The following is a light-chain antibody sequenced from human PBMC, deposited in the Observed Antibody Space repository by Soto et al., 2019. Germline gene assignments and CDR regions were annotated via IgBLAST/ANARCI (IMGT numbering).Light chain of an antibody. Sequence: EIVLTQSPGTLSLSPVDRATLSCRASQSVSSDYVAWYQQKPGQTPNVLIYRASIRATGIPDRFSGSGSGTDFTLTISRLEPEDFAVYYCQQYGSSPPTFGQGTKVDIK. CDR3: QQYGSSPPT. V-gene: IGKV3-20*01. CDR2: RAS. CDR1: QSVSSDY. J-gene: IGKJ1*01.